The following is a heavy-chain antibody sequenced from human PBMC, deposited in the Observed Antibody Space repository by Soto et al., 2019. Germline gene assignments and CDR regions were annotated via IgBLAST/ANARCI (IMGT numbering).Heavy chain of an antibody. V-gene: IGHV3-30-3*01. CDR3: ARQPYRYYGGNSRWFDP. CDR2: ISYDGSNK. J-gene: IGHJ5*02. D-gene: IGHD4-17*01. Sequence: QVQLVESGGGVVQPGRSLRLSCAASGFTFSSYAMHWVRQAPGKGLEWVAVISYDGSNKYYADSVKGRFTISRDNSNNTLYLQMNSLRAEDTAVYYCARQPYRYYGGNSRWFDPWGQGTLVTVSS. CDR1: GFTFSSYA.